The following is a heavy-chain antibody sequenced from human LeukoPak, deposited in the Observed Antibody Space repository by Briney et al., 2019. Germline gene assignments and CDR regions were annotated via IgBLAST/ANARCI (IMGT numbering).Heavy chain of an antibody. CDR2: INPNDGDT. J-gene: IGHJ4*02. CDR1: GYTLTDYY. CDR3: ARANFLYCSSSTCLFDY. Sequence: ASVKVSCKASGYTLTDYYMHWVRQAPGQGFEWMGWINPNDGDTNYAQRFQGRVTMTRDTSISTAHMEVSRLRSDDTAVYYCARANFLYCSSSTCLFDYWGQGTLVTVSS. V-gene: IGHV1-2*02. D-gene: IGHD2-2*01.